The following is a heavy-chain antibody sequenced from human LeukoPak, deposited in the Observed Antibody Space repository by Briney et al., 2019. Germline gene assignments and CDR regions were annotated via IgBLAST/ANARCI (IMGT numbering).Heavy chain of an antibody. J-gene: IGHJ4*02. CDR2: INGDGSTI. CDR3: AKEAAAADFDY. Sequence: GGSLRLSCAASGFTFINYWMHWVRQAPGKGLVWVSRINGDGSTISYADSAKGRFTISRDNAKNTLYLQMNSLRAEDTAVYYCAKEAAAADFDYWGQGTLVTVSP. CDR1: GFTFINYW. V-gene: IGHV3-74*01. D-gene: IGHD6-13*01.